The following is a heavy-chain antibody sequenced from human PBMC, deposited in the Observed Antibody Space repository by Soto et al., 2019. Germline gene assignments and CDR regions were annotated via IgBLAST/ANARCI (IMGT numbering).Heavy chain of an antibody. V-gene: IGHV1-8*01. Sequence: GAPEKAACKVPGTAFKSYDIHWARQATGQGLEWLGWMNPRSDHSVPSWKFEGRVRLTSNSSASTTYMELTNLRSDDTAVYYCATTVIISDLVDSWG. J-gene: IGHJ5*01. D-gene: IGHD4-17*01. CDR3: ATTVIISDLVDS. CDR1: GTAFKSYD. CDR2: MNPRSDHS.